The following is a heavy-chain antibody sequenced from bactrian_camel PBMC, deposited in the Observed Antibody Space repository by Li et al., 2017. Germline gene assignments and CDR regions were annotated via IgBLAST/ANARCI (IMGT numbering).Heavy chain of an antibody. CDR3: AVSTTRWRADCDSGDWSAFGI. CDR1: GYTYSSIC. Sequence: QVQLVESGGGSMQPGGSLRLSCAAPGYTYSSICMGWFRQAPGKERESVATIDSRGRTTYADSVKGRFTISLGVDTLDLQMNNLKSEDSGVYYCAVSTTRWRADCDSGDWSAFGIRGPGTQVTVS. CDR2: IDSRGRT. J-gene: IGHJ4*01. D-gene: IGHD2*01. V-gene: IGHV3S53*01.